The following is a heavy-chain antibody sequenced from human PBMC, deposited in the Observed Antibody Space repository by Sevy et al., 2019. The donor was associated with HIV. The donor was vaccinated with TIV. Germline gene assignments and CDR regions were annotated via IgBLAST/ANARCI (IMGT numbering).Heavy chain of an antibody. CDR2: IKSKTDGGTT. CDR3: TTDSKKRRLSALLDV. Sequence: GGSLRLSCAASGFTFSNAWMSWVRQAPGKGLEWVGRIKSKTDGGTTDYAAPVKGRFTISRNDSKNTLYLQMNSLKTEDTAIYYCTTDSKKRRLSALLDVWGQGTLVTVSS. CDR1: GFTFSNAW. J-gene: IGHJ4*02. V-gene: IGHV3-15*01.